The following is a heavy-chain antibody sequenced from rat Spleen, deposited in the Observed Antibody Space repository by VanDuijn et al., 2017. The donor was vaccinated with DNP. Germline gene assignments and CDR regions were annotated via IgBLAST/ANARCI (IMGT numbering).Heavy chain of an antibody. CDR2: ISYEGSST. V-gene: IGHV5-22*01. CDR3: ATSGYGYDGYPFAY. CDR1: GFTFSDYY. Sequence: EVQLVESGGGLVQPGRSLKLSCAASGFTFSDYYMAWVRQAPKKGLEWVASISYEGSSTYYRDSVKGRFTVSRDNAKSTLFLQMDSLRSEDTATYYCATSGYGYDGYPFAYWGQGTLVTVSS. D-gene: IGHD1-12*03. J-gene: IGHJ3*01.